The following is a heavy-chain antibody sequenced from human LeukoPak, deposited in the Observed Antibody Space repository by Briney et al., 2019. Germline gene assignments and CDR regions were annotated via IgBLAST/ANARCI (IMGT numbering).Heavy chain of an antibody. CDR2: IIPVFGKT. D-gene: IGHD2-8*02. CDR1: GDTFTRYT. CDR3: ARSVRVLGLDYYYYMDV. J-gene: IGHJ6*03. Sequence: GSSVKVSCKASGDTFTRYTFSWLRQAPGRGLEWMGGIIPVFGKTNYAQKFQGRLTITADKSTSTVYMDLISLTSKDTAVYYCARSVRVLGLDYYYYMDVWGKGTTVTVSS. V-gene: IGHV1-69*06.